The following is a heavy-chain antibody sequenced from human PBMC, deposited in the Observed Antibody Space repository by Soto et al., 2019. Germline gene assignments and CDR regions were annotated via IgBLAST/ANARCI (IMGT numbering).Heavy chain of an antibody. Sequence: SETLSLTCTVSGGSVNSYYWSWIRQPPGKGLEWIGYIFYGGSTKSNPSLKSRVTMSVDMSKNQFSLRLTSVTAADTAVYYCARVFPSYCGGDCSYFDSWGQGTLVTSPQ. J-gene: IGHJ4*02. V-gene: IGHV4-59*02. CDR3: ARVFPSYCGGDCSYFDS. CDR2: IFYGGST. CDR1: GGSVNSYY. D-gene: IGHD2-21*02.